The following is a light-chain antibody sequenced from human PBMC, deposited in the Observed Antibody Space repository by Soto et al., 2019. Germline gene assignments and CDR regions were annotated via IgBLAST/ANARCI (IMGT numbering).Light chain of an antibody. Sequence: QSALTQPRSLSGSPGQSVTISCTGTSSDVGGYNYVSWYQQHPGKAPKLMIYDVTKRPSGVPDRFSGSKSGNTASLTISGLQADDEADYYCCSYAGGYTFGVFGGGTKVTVL. CDR1: SSDVGGYNY. CDR2: DVT. V-gene: IGLV2-11*01. J-gene: IGLJ2*01. CDR3: CSYAGGYTFGV.